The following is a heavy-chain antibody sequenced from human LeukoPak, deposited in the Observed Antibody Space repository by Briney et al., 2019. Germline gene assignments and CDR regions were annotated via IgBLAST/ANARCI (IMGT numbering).Heavy chain of an antibody. D-gene: IGHD3-16*02. CDR2: IYSGGST. CDR3: ARVHYDYVWGSYPFDY. V-gene: IGHV3-53*01. Sequence: GGSLRLSCAASGFTVSSNYMGWVRQAPGKGLEWVSVIYSGGSTYYADSVKGRFTISRDNSKNTLYLQMNSLRAEDTAVYYCARVHYDYVWGSYPFDYWGQGTLVTVSS. CDR1: GFTVSSNY. J-gene: IGHJ4*02.